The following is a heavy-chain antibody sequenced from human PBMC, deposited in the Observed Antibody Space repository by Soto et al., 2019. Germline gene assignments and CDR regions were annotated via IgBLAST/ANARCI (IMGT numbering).Heavy chain of an antibody. CDR2: IYYSGST. D-gene: IGHD6-13*01. CDR1: GGSISGYY. V-gene: IGHV4-59*01. J-gene: IGHJ5*02. CDR3: GRDIVAAGAFDP. Sequence: SETLSLTCTVSGGSISGYYWSWIRQPPGRGLEWIGYIYYSGSTNYNPSLKSRVTISVDTSKNQFSLKLSSVTAADTAVYYCGRDIVAAGAFDPWGPGTLVTVSS.